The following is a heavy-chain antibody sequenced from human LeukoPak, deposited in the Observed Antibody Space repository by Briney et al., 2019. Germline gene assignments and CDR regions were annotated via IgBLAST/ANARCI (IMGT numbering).Heavy chain of an antibody. Sequence: PGGSLRLSCAASGFSFRSFWMSWVRQAPGKGLEWVASIKEDGSDKYYVESVKGRFTISRENARNSLYLEMSSLRVDDTAVYYCARDLAYSGSDIWGQGTMVTVSS. D-gene: IGHD4-23*01. CDR3: ARDLAYSGSDI. CDR1: GFSFRSFW. J-gene: IGHJ3*02. CDR2: IKEDGSDK. V-gene: IGHV3-7*01.